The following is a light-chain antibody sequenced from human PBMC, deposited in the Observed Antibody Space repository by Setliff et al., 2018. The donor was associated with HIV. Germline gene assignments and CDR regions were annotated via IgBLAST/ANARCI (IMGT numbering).Light chain of an antibody. V-gene: IGLV2-11*01. CDR3: CSYAGDSSYVV. CDR2: DVS. Sequence: ALTQPRSVSGSPGQSVTISCTGTSSDVGCYNYVSWYQQHPGKAPKLMIYDVSKRPSGVPDRFSGSKSGNTASLTISGLQAEDEADYYCCSYAGDSSYVVFGGGTKVTVL. J-gene: IGLJ2*01. CDR1: SSDVGCYNY.